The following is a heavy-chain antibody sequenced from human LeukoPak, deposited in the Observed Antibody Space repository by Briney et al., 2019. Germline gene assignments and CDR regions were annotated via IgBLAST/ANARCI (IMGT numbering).Heavy chain of an antibody. J-gene: IGHJ1*01. CDR1: GFTFSSYA. CDR3: AGDQWLALQH. CDR2: ISYDGSNK. Sequence: PGGSLRLSCAASGFTFSSYAMSWVRQAPGKGLEWVAVISYDGSNKYYADSVKGRFTISRDNSKNTLYLQMNSLRAEDTAVYYCAGDQWLALQHWGQGTLVTVSS. V-gene: IGHV3-30-3*01. D-gene: IGHD6-19*01.